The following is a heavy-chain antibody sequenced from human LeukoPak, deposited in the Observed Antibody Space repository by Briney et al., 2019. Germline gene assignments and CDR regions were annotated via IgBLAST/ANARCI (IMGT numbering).Heavy chain of an antibody. J-gene: IGHJ6*03. CDR2: INTNTGNP. CDR1: GYTFTSYA. V-gene: IGHV7-4-1*02. CDR3: ARERNDCYGSSGCVGDSYMDV. Sequence: ASVKVSCKASGYTFTSYAMNWVRQAPGQGLEWMGWINTNTGNPTYAQGFTGRFVFSLDTSVSTAYLQISSLKADDTAVYYCARERNDCYGSSGCVGDSYMDVWGRGTTVTVSS. D-gene: IGHD3-22*01.